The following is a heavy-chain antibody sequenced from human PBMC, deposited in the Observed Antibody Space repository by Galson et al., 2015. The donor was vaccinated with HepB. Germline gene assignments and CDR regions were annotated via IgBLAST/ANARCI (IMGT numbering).Heavy chain of an antibody. CDR2: IKSKTDGGTT. CDR3: TTARVVLAVAGFYGMDV. V-gene: IGHV3-15*01. CDR1: GFTFSNAW. J-gene: IGHJ6*02. Sequence: SLRLSCAASGFTFSNAWMSWVRQAPGKGLEWVGRIKSKTDGGTTDYAAPVKGRFTISRDDSKNTLYLQMNSLKTEDTAVYYCTTARVVLAVAGFYGMDVWGQGTTVTVSS. D-gene: IGHD6-19*01.